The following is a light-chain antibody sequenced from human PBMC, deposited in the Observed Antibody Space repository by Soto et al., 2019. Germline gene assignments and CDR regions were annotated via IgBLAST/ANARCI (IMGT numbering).Light chain of an antibody. CDR2: GNG. CDR1: SSNIGAGYD. V-gene: IGLV1-40*01. Sequence: QPVLTQPPSVSGAPGQRVTISCTGSSSNIGAGYDVHWYQQLPGTAPKLLIYGNGNRPSGVPDRFSGSKSGTSASLAITGLQAEDEVDYYCQSYDSSLSGSEVFGTGTKVTVL. CDR3: QSYDSSLSGSEV. J-gene: IGLJ1*01.